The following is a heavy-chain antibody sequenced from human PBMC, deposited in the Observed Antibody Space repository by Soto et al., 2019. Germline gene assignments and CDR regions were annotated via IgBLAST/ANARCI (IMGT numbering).Heavy chain of an antibody. CDR3: ASPRHIGP. CDR2: IGQDGSQR. V-gene: IGHV3-7*01. D-gene: IGHD2-21*01. CDR1: GFTFSNYW. J-gene: IGHJ5*02. Sequence: GVLRLSCTASGFTFSNYWMSWVRQAPGKGLEWVANIGQDGSQRNYVDSVKGRFTISRDNAENSLYLQMNSLRAEDTAIDYCASPRHIGPWGQGTLVTVSS.